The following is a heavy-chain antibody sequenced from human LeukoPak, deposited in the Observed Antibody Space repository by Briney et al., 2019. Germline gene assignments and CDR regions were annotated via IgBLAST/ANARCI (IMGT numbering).Heavy chain of an antibody. D-gene: IGHD3-9*01. V-gene: IGHV4-61*01. J-gene: IGHJ4*02. Sequence: SETLSLTCTVSGGSVSIGSYCWSWIRQPPGKGLQWIEYIYYSGSTNYNPALKSRVTISVDTSKNQFSLELSSVTAADTAVYYCARYDILTGFEDYWGQGALVTVSS. CDR2: IYYSGST. CDR3: ARYDILTGFEDY. CDR1: GGSVSIGSYC.